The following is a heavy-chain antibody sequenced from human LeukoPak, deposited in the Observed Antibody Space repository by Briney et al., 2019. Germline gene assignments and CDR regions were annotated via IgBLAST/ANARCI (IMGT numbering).Heavy chain of an antibody. CDR2: ISSSGSTI. Sequence: GGSLRLSCAASGFTFSDYYMSWIRQAPGKGLEWVSYISSSGSTIYYADSVKGRFTISRDNSKNTLYLQMNSLRAEDTAVYYCAKLSGSYPTYFDYWGQGTLVTVSS. V-gene: IGHV3-11*01. J-gene: IGHJ4*02. CDR1: GFTFSDYY. D-gene: IGHD1-26*01. CDR3: AKLSGSYPTYFDY.